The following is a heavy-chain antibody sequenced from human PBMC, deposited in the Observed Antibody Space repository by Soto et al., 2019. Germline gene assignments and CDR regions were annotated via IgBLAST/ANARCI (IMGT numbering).Heavy chain of an antibody. CDR2: IIPIFGTA. J-gene: IGHJ4*02. D-gene: IGHD2-21*02. V-gene: IGHV1-69*13. CDR1: GGTFSSYA. Sequence: GASVKVSCKASGGTFSSYAISWVRQAPGQGLEWMGGIIPIFGTANYAQKFQGRVTITADESTSTAYMELSSLRSEDTAVYYCARDSPNCGGDCYCDYWGQGTLVTVSS. CDR3: ARDSPNCGGDCYCDY.